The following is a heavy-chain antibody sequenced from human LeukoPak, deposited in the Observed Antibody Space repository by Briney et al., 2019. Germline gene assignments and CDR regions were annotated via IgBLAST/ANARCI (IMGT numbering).Heavy chain of an antibody. V-gene: IGHV4-61*02. CDR2: IYISGST. CDR1: GGSISSSSYS. J-gene: IGHJ4*02. Sequence: SETLSLTCTVSGGSISSSSYSWSWIRQPAGKGLEWIGRIYISGSTNYNPSLKSRVTISVDTSKNQFSLKLSSVTAADTAVYFCAREDYYNSGGYYLDYWGQGTLVTVSS. D-gene: IGHD3-22*01. CDR3: AREDYYNSGGYYLDY.